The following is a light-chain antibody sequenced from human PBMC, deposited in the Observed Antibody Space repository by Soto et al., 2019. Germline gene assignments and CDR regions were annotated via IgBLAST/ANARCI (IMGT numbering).Light chain of an antibody. CDR1: QSISSW. Sequence: DIQMTQSPSTLSASVGDRVTITCRASQSISSWLAWYQQKPGKAPKHLIYKASSLESGVPSRFSGSGSGTGFTLTISSLQPDDFATYYCQQYNSYTSITYGQGTRLVIK. CDR2: KAS. V-gene: IGKV1-5*03. J-gene: IGKJ5*01. CDR3: QQYNSYTSIT.